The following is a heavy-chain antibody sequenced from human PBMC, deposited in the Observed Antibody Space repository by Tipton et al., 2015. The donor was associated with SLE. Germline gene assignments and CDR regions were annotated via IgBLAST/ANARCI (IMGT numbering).Heavy chain of an antibody. D-gene: IGHD5-12*01. Sequence: TLSLTCTVSGGSVSSNPHYWSWIRQPPGKGLEWIGDIHYTVSTNYNPSLNSRVTISVDTSKNQFSLKLSSVTAADTAVYYCARESGYDWGDFDYWGQGTLVTVSS. J-gene: IGHJ4*02. V-gene: IGHV4-61*01. CDR2: IHYTVST. CDR1: GGSVSSNPHY. CDR3: ARESGYDWGDFDY.